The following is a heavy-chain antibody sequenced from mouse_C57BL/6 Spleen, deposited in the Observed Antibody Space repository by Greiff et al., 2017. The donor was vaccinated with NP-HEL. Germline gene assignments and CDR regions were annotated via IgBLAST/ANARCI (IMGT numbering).Heavy chain of an antibody. CDR1: GFSLTSYG. CDR2: IWGGGST. Sequence: QVQLKESGPGLVQPSQSLSITCTVSGFSLTSYGVHWVRQSPGKGLEWLGVIWGGGSTDYNAAFIYRLSISKDNSKCQVFFKMNSLQADDTAIYYCARNFEYYGQRAMDYWGQGTSVTVSS. J-gene: IGHJ4*01. CDR3: ARNFEYYGQRAMDY. V-gene: IGHV2-2*01. D-gene: IGHD1-2*01.